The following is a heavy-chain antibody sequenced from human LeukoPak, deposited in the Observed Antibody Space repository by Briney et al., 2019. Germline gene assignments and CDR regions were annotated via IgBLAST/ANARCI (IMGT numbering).Heavy chain of an antibody. V-gene: IGHV4-31*03. D-gene: IGHD3-22*01. CDR2: IYYSGST. CDR3: ARGSGYDSSGYYYLPFDY. CDR1: GGSISSGGYY. J-gene: IGHJ4*02. Sequence: TSGTLSLTCTVSGGSISSGGYYWSWIRQHPGKGLEWIGYIYYSGSTYYNPSLKSRVTIPVDTSKNQFSLKLSSVTAADTAVYYCARGSGYDSSGYYYLPFDYWGQGTLVTVSS.